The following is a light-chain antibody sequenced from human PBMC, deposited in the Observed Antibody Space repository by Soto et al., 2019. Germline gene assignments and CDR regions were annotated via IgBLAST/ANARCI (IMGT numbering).Light chain of an antibody. CDR3: SSYTSSSTRV. CDR2: DVS. J-gene: IGLJ1*01. Sequence: QSALTQPASVSGSPGQSIAISCTGTSSVVGGYNYVSWYQQHPGKAPKLMIYDVSNRPSGVSDRFSGSKSGNTASLTISGLQAEDEADYYCSSYTSSSTRVFGTGNKVTVL. V-gene: IGLV2-14*01. CDR1: SSVVGGYNY.